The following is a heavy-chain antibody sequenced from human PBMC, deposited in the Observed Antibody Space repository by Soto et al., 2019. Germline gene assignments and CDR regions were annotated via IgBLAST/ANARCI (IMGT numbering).Heavy chain of an antibody. CDR1: GVSISSGGYY. V-gene: IGHV4-31*03. J-gene: IGHJ4*02. D-gene: IGHD2-15*01. CDR2: IYYSGST. Sequence: SETLCLTCTVSGVSISSGGYYWSCIGQHPGKGLEWIGYIYYSGSTYYNPSLKSRVTISVDTYKNQFSLKLSSVTAAATAVYYCARAVQDYGSGPLFDYWGQGTLVTVSS. CDR3: ARAVQDYGSGPLFDY.